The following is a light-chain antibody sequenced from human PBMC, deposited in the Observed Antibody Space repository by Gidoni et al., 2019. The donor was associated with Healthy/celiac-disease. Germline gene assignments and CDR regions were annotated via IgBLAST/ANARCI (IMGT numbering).Light chain of an antibody. CDR3: QQYGSSPRT. Sequence: EIVLTQSPGTLSLSPGERATLSCRASQSVSSGSLAWYQQKPGQAPRLLIYGASSRATGIPDSFSGSGSGTDFTLTISRLEPEDFAVYYCQQYGSSPRTFGQGTKVEIK. J-gene: IGKJ1*01. CDR1: QSVSSGS. V-gene: IGKV3-20*01. CDR2: GAS.